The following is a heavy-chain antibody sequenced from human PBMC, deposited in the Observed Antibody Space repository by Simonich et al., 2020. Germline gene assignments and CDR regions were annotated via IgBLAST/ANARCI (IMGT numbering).Heavy chain of an antibody. J-gene: IGHJ4*02. V-gene: IGHV3-30*07. CDR1: GFTFSSYA. CDR3: ARGALY. CDR2: ISYDGSKK. Sequence: QVQLVESGGGVVQPGRSLRLSCAASGFTFSSYAMHWVRQAPGKGLEWVAVISYDGSKKYYADSVKGRFTISRDNSKNTLYLQMNSLRAEDTAVYYCARGALYWGQGTLVTVSS.